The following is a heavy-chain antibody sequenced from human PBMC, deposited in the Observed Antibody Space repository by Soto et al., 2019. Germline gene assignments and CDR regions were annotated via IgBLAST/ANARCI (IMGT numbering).Heavy chain of an antibody. D-gene: IGHD4-17*01. CDR2: IYSGGST. Sequence: GGSLRLSCAASGFTVSNNYISWVRQAPGKGLEWVSVIYSGGSTYYADSVKGRFTISRDTSKNTLSLEMNSLRAEDTAVYYCAKDRYGDYGGIDYWGKGTMVTVSS. V-gene: IGHV3-53*01. CDR1: GFTVSNNY. J-gene: IGHJ4*02. CDR3: AKDRYGDYGGIDY.